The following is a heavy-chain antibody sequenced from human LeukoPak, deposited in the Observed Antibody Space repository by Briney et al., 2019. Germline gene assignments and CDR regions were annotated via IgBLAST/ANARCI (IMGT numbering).Heavy chain of an antibody. CDR2: IISIFGTA. CDR1: VGTFISYP. J-gene: IGHJ6*03. V-gene: IGHV1-69*05. CDR3: ARGPPSYSSSWTDYYYYIDV. D-gene: IGHD6-13*01. Sequence: ASVTDSCKASVGTFISYPISWVRQAPGQGLEWMGVIISIFGTANYAQKFQGRVTITTDESTSTAYMELSSLRSEDTAVYYCARGPPSYSSSWTDYYYYIDVWGKGTTVTVSS.